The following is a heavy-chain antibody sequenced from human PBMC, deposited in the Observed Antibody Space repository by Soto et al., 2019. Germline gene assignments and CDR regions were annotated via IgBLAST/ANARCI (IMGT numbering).Heavy chain of an antibody. Sequence: QVQLQESGPGLVKPSETLSLTCTVSGGSISSYYWSWIRQPPGKGLEWIGYIYYSGSTNYNPSLKRRVTISVDTSKNQFSLKLSSVTAADTAGYYCASARGGSLPRYFDYWGQGTLVTVSS. D-gene: IGHD2-15*01. CDR3: ASARGGSLPRYFDY. CDR2: IYYSGST. CDR1: GGSISSYY. J-gene: IGHJ4*02. V-gene: IGHV4-59*01.